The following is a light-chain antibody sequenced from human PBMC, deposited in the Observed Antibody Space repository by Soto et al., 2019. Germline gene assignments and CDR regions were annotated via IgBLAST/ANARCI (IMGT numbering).Light chain of an antibody. Sequence: DIPMTQSPSPLSASVGDRVTITRRASESISTFLNWYQLQPGKAPMVLFYAASSLQSGVPSRFSGSGSGTDFTLSISSRQPEDFATYHCHQSDSSPWTFGQGTKVEIK. CDR3: HQSDSSPWT. J-gene: IGKJ1*01. CDR1: ESISTF. CDR2: AAS. V-gene: IGKV1-39*01.